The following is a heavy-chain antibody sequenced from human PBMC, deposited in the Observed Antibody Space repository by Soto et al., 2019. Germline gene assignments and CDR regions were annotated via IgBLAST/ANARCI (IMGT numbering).Heavy chain of an antibody. V-gene: IGHV1-2*02. D-gene: IGHD4-17*01. Sequence: QVQLVQSGAEVKKPGASVKVSCKASGYTFTAYYLHWVRQAPGQGLEWMGWINPNSATTKYVGKFQGRVTMTRDTSISTAYMELTDLRSDDTAVYYCARGFYTATTRKDDNWGQGTLVTVSS. CDR1: GYTFTAYY. J-gene: IGHJ4*02. CDR2: INPNSATT. CDR3: ARGFYTATTRKDDN.